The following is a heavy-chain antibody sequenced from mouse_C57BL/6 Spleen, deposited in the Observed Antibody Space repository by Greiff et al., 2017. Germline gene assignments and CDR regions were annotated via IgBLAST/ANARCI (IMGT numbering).Heavy chain of an antibody. Sequence: QVHVKQPGAELVMPGASVKLSCKASGYTFTSYWMHWVKQRPGQGLEWIGEIDPSDSYTNYNQKFKGKSTLTVDKSSSTAYLRLSSLTSEDSAVSYCARGTGNDMDYWGQGTSVTVSS. D-gene: IGHD4-1*01. V-gene: IGHV1-69*01. J-gene: IGHJ4*01. CDR2: IDPSDSYT. CDR3: ARGTGNDMDY. CDR1: GYTFTSYW.